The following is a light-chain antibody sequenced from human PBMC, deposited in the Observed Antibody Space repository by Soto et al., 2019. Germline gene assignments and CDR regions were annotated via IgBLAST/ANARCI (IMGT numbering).Light chain of an antibody. CDR2: SVS. J-gene: IGKJ5*01. V-gene: IGKV3-20*01. Sequence: EMVLTQSPGNLSVSAGDRASLSCRASQSVSNDYVALVQQKPGQTPRLLIYSVSSRATGIPDRFSGSGCGTDCTRTISRLEPEQFAGYYCQLYSSSPRKITFGQGTRLETK. CDR1: QSVSNDY. CDR3: QLYSSSPRKIT.